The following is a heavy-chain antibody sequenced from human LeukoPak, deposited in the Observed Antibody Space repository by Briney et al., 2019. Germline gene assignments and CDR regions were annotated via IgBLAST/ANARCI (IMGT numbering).Heavy chain of an antibody. D-gene: IGHD1-26*01. Sequence: PGESLLISCQGSGYNFTNYWIGWVRQLPGKGLEWMGIIYPDDFDTRYSPSFQGQVTISADKSVNTAYLQWSSLKASDTAMYYCARRSGSFQGDYNFDYWGQGTLVTVSS. J-gene: IGHJ4*02. CDR1: GYNFTNYW. CDR2: IYPDDFDT. V-gene: IGHV5-51*01. CDR3: ARRSGSFQGDYNFDY.